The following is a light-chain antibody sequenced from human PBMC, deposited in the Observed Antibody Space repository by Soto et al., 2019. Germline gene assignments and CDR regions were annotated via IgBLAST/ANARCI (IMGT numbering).Light chain of an antibody. CDR3: QQYDNYPLT. CDR1: QSINRW. CDR2: DAS. J-gene: IGKJ4*01. Sequence: DIQMTQSPSTLSASVGDRVTIICRASQSINRWLAWYQQTPGKAPKLLIHDASSLESGVPLRFSGTGAGTDFTLTIISLQSDDFATYYCQQYDNYPLTLGGGTKVVIK. V-gene: IGKV1-5*02.